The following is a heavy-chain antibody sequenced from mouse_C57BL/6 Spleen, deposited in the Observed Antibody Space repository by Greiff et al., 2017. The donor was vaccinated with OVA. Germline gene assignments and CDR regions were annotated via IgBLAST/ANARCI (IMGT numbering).Heavy chain of an antibody. V-gene: IGHV5-12*01. J-gene: IGHJ4*01. CDR2: ISNGGGST. Sequence: EVQGVESGGGLVQPGGSLKLSCAASGFTFSDYYMYWVRQTPEKRLEWVAYISNGGGSTYSPDTVKGRFTISRDNAKNTLYLQMSRLKSEDTAMYDCARGLRRGYAMDDWGQGTSVTVSS. D-gene: IGHD2-4*01. CDR1: GFTFSDYY. CDR3: ARGLRRGYAMDD.